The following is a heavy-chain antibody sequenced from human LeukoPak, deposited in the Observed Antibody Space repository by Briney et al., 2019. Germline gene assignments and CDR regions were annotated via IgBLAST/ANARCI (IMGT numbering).Heavy chain of an antibody. J-gene: IGHJ4*02. V-gene: IGHV3-64D*09. CDR3: VKTAIYSGVDY. Sequence: PGGSLRLSCSVSGFTFSPYTMHWVRQAPGRGLEYVSAISSNGGSTYYADSVKGRFNISRDNSKNTLYLQMSSLRAEDTAVYYYVKTAIYSGVDYWGQGTLVTVSS. CDR1: GFTFSPYT. D-gene: IGHD2-21*01. CDR2: ISSNGGST.